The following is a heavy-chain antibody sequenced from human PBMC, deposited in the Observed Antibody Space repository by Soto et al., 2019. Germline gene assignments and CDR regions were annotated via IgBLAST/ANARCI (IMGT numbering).Heavy chain of an antibody. V-gene: IGHV3-21*01. D-gene: IGHD6-19*01. Sequence: PGGSLRLSCAASKFTFSSYSMNWVRQAPGKGLEWVSSISGSSDYIFYADSVKGRFTISRDNAKNSLYLQMNSLRAEDTAVYYCARDSSTTAGAGTRSDYWGQGT. CDR1: KFTFSSYS. J-gene: IGHJ4*02. CDR3: ARDSSTTAGAGTRSDY. CDR2: ISGSSDYI.